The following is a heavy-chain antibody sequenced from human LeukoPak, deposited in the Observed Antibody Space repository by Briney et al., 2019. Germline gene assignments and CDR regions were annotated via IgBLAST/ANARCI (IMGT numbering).Heavy chain of an antibody. D-gene: IGHD6-19*01. J-gene: IGHJ4*02. CDR1: GGSISSYY. CDR3: AARSSGWYGVEYYFDY. V-gene: IGHV4-59*01. Sequence: SETLSLTCTVSGGSISSYYWSWLRQPPGRGLEWIGYIYYSGSTNYNPSLKSRVTISVDTSKNQFSLKLSSVTAADTAVYYCAARSSGWYGVEYYFDYWGQGTLVTVSS. CDR2: IYYSGST.